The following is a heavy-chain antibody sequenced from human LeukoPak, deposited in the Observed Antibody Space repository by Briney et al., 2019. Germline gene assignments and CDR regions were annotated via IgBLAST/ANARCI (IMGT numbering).Heavy chain of an antibody. V-gene: IGHV5-51*01. CDR1: GYSFTSYW. CDR2: IYPGDSDT. Sequence: GESLKISCKGSGYSFTSYWIGWVRQMPGKGLEWMGIIYPGDSDTRYSPSFQGQVTISADKSISTAYLQWSSLKASDTAMYYCARQAPYSSGWYVGEDYWGQGTLVTVSS. CDR3: ARQAPYSSGWYVGEDY. J-gene: IGHJ4*02. D-gene: IGHD6-19*01.